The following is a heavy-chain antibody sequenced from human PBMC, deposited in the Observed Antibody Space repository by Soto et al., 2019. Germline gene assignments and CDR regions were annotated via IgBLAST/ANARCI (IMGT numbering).Heavy chain of an antibody. D-gene: IGHD6-13*01. CDR1: GYTFTQFA. Sequence: ASVKVSCKASGYTFTQFAMHWARHAHGERLEWLGWIKTGDGDTAYSQKFQGRITISRDTSASTTYMELSSLTSEDTAVYYCARRDGIALHGVLDYWGQGTPVTVAS. CDR2: IKTGDGDT. V-gene: IGHV1-3*04. J-gene: IGHJ4*02. CDR3: ARRDGIALHGVLDY.